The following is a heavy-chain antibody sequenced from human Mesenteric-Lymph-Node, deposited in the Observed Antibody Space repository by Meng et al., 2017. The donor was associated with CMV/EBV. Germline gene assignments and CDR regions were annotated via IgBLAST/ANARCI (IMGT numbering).Heavy chain of an antibody. CDR2: VFYTGST. J-gene: IGHJ6*02. D-gene: IGHD2-15*01. CDR1: GGSISDYN. CDR3: ARYSQGLNSYLYAMDV. V-gene: IGHV4-59*01. Sequence: GSLRLSCSVSGGSISDYNWSWIRQPPGKGLEWVGCVFYTGSTNYNPSLNNRVTISVDRSKNQFSLTLSSLTAADTAAYYCARYSQGLNSYLYAMDVWGQGTTVTVSS.